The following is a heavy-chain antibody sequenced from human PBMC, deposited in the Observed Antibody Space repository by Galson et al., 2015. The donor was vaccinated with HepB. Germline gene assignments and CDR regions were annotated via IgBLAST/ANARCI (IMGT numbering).Heavy chain of an antibody. CDR2: IYYSGST. CDR1: GGSISSSSYY. CDR3: ARQRSSITMIVFDY. J-gene: IGHJ4*02. V-gene: IGHV4-39*01. D-gene: IGHD3-22*01. Sequence: LSLTCTVSGGSISSSSYYWGWIRQPPGKGLEWIGSIYYSGSTYYNPSLKSRVTISVDTSKNQFSLKLSSVTAADTAVYYCARQRSSITMIVFDYWGQGTLVTVSS.